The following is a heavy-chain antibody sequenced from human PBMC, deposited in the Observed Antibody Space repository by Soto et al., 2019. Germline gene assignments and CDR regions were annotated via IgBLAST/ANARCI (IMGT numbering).Heavy chain of an antibody. V-gene: IGHV4-59*08. CDR1: GGSVGSYY. Sequence: SETLCLTCTVFGGSVGSYYCSWIRQPPGKGLEWIGYIYYSGSTNYNPSLKSRVTISVDTSKNQFSLKLSSVTAAYTAVYYCAIRDNPPHYRYWGQGTLVTVSS. J-gene: IGHJ4*02. D-gene: IGHD3-16*02. CDR3: AIRDNPPHYRY. CDR2: IYYSGST.